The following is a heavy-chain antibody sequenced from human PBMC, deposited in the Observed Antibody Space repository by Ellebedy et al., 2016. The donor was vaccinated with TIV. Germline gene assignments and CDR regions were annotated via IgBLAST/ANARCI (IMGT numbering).Heavy chain of an antibody. CDR3: ARDLDVYVWGTYRF. CDR2: IKEDGNEK. CDR1: GFTFRNYW. V-gene: IGHV3-7*01. J-gene: IGHJ4*02. D-gene: IGHD3-16*02. Sequence: PGGSLRLSCSTSGFTFRNYWMSWVRQAPGKGLEWVAKIKEDGNEKYYVDSVKGRFSISRDNAKKSLFLQMNSLRTEDTAVYYCARDLDVYVWGTYRFWGQGILVTVSS.